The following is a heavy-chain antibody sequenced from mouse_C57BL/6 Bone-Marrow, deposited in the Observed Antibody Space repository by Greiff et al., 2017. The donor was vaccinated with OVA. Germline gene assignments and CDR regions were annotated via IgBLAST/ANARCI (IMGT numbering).Heavy chain of an antibody. CDR1: GYTFTSYG. Sequence: VKLMESGAELARPGASVKLSCKASGYTFTSYGISWVKQRTGQGLEWIGEIYPRSGNTYYNEKFKGKATLTADKSSSTAYMELRRLTSEDSAVYFCATQGNCYDGDGYSFDYWGQGTTLTVSS. CDR3: ATQGNCYDGDGYSFDY. V-gene: IGHV1-81*01. CDR2: IYPRSGNT. D-gene: IGHD2-12*01. J-gene: IGHJ2*01.